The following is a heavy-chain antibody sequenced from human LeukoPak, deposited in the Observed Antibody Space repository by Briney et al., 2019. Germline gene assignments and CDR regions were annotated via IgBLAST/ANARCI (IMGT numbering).Heavy chain of an antibody. V-gene: IGHV3-72*01. J-gene: IGHJ4*02. Sequence: GGSLRLSCAASGFTFSDHYVDWVRQAPGKGLEWVARSRNKANSYTTEYGASVKGRFTISRDDSKNSLYLQMNSLKTEDTAVYYCATEKYSSSWSRFDYWGQGTLVTVSS. CDR1: GFTFSDHY. CDR3: ATEKYSSSWSRFDY. D-gene: IGHD6-13*01. CDR2: SRNKANSYTT.